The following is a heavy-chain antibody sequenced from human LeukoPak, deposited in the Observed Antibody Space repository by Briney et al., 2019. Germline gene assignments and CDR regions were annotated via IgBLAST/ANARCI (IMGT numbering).Heavy chain of an antibody. V-gene: IGHV4-39*01. Sequence: SETLSLTCTVSGGSISSSSYYWGWIRQPPGKGLEWIGSIYYSGSNYYNPSLKSRVTISVDTSKNQFSLKLSSVTAADTAVYYCARQSSSSSNWFDPWGQGTLVTVSS. CDR3: ARQSSSSSNWFDP. CDR2: IYYSGSN. D-gene: IGHD6-6*01. J-gene: IGHJ5*02. CDR1: GGSISSSSYY.